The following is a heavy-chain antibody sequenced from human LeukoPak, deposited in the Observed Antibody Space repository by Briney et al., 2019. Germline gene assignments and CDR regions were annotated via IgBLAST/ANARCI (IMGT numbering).Heavy chain of an antibody. D-gene: IGHD1-26*01. CDR3: ARDSVGASIPLNWFDP. V-gene: IGHV3-74*01. CDR2: INSDGSST. CDR1: GFTFSSYW. Sequence: PGGSLRLSCAASGFTFSSYWMHWVRQAPGKGLVWVSRINSDGSSTSYADSVKGRFTISRDNAKNTLYLQMYSLRAEDTAVYYCARDSVGASIPLNWFDPWGQGTLVTVSS. J-gene: IGHJ5*02.